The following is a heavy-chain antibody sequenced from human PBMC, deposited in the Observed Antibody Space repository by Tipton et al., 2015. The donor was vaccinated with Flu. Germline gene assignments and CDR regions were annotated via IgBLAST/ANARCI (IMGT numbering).Heavy chain of an antibody. V-gene: IGHV4-34*01. CDR1: GGSFSGYY. D-gene: IGHD5-18*01. CDR2: INHSGST. CDR3: AGTAMALSYYYYGMDV. Sequence: TLSLTCAVYGGSFSGYYWSWIRQPPGKGLEWIGEINHSGSTNYNPSLKSRVTISVDTSKNQFSLKLSSVTAADTAVYYCAGTAMALSYYYYGMDVWGQGTTVTVSS. J-gene: IGHJ6*02.